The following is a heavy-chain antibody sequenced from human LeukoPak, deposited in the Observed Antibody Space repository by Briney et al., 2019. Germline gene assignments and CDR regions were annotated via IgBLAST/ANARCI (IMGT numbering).Heavy chain of an antibody. CDR1: GFTFSSYN. CDR3: AKDIAVAGKTVAGYFDY. J-gene: IGHJ4*02. V-gene: IGHV3-21*04. CDR2: ISSTSSYI. D-gene: IGHD6-19*01. Sequence: GGSLRLSCAASGFTFSSYNMNWVRQAPGKGLEWVSSISSTSSYIYYADSVKGRFTISRDNAKNSLYLQMNSLRAEDTALYYCAKDIAVAGKTVAGYFDYWGQGTLVTVSS.